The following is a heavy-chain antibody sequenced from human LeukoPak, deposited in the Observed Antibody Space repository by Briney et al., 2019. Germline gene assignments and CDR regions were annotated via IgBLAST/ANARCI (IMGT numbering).Heavy chain of an antibody. J-gene: IGHJ5*02. D-gene: IGHD4-17*01. Sequence: SETLSLTCTVSGGSISSYYWSWIRQPPGKGLEWIGYIYYSGSTNYNPSLKSRVTISVDTSKNQFSLKLSSVTAADTAVYYCARDDHGDYGNWFDPWGQGTLVTVSS. CDR2: IYYSGST. CDR1: GGSISSYY. CDR3: ARDDHGDYGNWFDP. V-gene: IGHV4-59*01.